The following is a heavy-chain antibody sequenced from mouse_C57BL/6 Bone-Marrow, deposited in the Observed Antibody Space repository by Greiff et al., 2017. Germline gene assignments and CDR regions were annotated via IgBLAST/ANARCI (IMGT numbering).Heavy chain of an antibody. CDR2: INPGSGGT. CDR1: GYAFTNYL. V-gene: IGHV1-54*01. CDR3: ARLQRGFAY. J-gene: IGHJ3*01. Sequence: QVQLQQSGAELVRPGTSVKVSCKASGYAFTNYLIDWVKQRPGQGLEWIGVINPGSGGTNYTEKFKGKATLTADNSSSTAYMQLSSLTAEDAAVYFCARLQRGFAYGGQGTLVTVSA. D-gene: IGHD2-12*01.